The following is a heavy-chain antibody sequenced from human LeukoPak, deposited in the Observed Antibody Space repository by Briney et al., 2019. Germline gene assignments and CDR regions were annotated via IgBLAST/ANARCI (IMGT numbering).Heavy chain of an antibody. J-gene: IGHJ5*02. CDR2: INSDGSST. CDR1: GSTFSSYW. CDR3: ARDPTVRYFDWLLAGWFDP. D-gene: IGHD3-9*01. Sequence: PGGSLRLSCAASGSTFSSYWMHWVRHAPGKGLVWVSRINSDGSSTSYADSVKGRFTISRDNAKNTLYLQMNSLRAEDTAVYYCARDPTVRYFDWLLAGWFDPWGQGTLVTVSS. V-gene: IGHV3-74*01.